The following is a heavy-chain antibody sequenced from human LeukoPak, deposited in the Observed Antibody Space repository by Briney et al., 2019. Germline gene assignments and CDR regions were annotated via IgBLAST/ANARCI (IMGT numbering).Heavy chain of an antibody. D-gene: IGHD1-26*01. CDR1: GFTFSSYG. V-gene: IGHV3-23*01. J-gene: IGHJ4*02. CDR3: AKVDPDWELLDY. Sequence: GGSLRLSCAASGFTFSSYGMSWVRQAPGKGLEWVSAISGNGGSTYYADSVKGRFAISRDTSKNTLYLQMNSLRAEDTAVYYCAKVDPDWELLDYWGQGTLVTVSS. CDR2: ISGNGGST.